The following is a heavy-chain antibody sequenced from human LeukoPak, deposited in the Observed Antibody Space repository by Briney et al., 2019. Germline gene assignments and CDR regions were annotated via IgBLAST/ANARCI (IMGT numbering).Heavy chain of an antibody. Sequence: SETLSLTCTVSGGSISSNRSYWGWIRQPPGKGLKWIGNIFYTGSTYYNPSLKSRVTISVDTSKNQFSLKLSSVTAADTAVYYCARLDNSGYYHIDYWGQGTLVSVSS. D-gene: IGHD3-22*01. CDR1: GGSISSNRSY. V-gene: IGHV4-39*01. CDR2: IFYTGST. CDR3: ARLDNSGYYHIDY. J-gene: IGHJ4*02.